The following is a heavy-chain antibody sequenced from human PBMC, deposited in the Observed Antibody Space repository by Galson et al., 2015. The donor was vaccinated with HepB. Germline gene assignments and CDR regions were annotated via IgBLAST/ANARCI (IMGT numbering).Heavy chain of an antibody. CDR3: AKDTPNPPARGWSYFDL. D-gene: IGHD2-15*01. CDR1: GFTFTTYS. J-gene: IGHJ4*02. CDR2: INGGNGQT. Sequence: SVKVSCKASGFTFTTYSIHWVRQAPGQRLECMGWINGGNGQTKYSQKFQDRLTITRDISASTAYMELSSLTSEDTAVYYCAKDTPNPPARGWSYFDLWGQGTLVTVSS. V-gene: IGHV1-3*01.